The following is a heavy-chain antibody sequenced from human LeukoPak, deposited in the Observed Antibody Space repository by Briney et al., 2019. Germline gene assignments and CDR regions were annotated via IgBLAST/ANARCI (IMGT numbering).Heavy chain of an antibody. Sequence: GGSLRLSCAASGFTFSSYSMNWVRQAPGKGLEWVSSISSSSSYIYYADSVKGRFTISRDNAKNSLYLQMNSLRAEDTAVYYCARDWGIAALGRPGYELNLWGQGTLVTVSS. CDR2: ISSSSSYI. CDR3: ARDWGIAALGRPGYELNL. CDR1: GFTFSSYS. V-gene: IGHV3-21*01. D-gene: IGHD6-13*01. J-gene: IGHJ4*02.